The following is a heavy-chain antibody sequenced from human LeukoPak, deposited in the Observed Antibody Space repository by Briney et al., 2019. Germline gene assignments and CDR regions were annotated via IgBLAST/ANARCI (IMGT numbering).Heavy chain of an antibody. Sequence: ASVRVSCKASGYSFTDYYVHWVRQARGQGLEWMGWINPNGGGTNYAQKFQARVTMARDTSISTVYMELSRLTSDDTAVYYCTRVQYTYGHGDYWGQGTLVTVSS. CDR1: GYSFTDYY. J-gene: IGHJ4*02. V-gene: IGHV1-2*02. CDR2: INPNGGGT. D-gene: IGHD5-18*01. CDR3: TRVQYTYGHGDY.